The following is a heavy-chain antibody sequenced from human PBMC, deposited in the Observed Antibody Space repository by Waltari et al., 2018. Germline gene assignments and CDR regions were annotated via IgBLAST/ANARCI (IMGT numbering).Heavy chain of an antibody. Sequence: QVQLQESGPGLVKPSGTLSLTCAVSGGSISSSNWRSWVRQPPGKGLEWIGEIYHSGSTNYNPSLKSRVTISVDKSKNQFSLKLSSVTAADTAVYYCASLNYYDSSGYYNWFDPWGQGTLVTVSS. CDR3: ASLNYYDSSGYYNWFDP. V-gene: IGHV4-4*02. CDR2: IYHSGST. CDR1: GGSISSSNW. D-gene: IGHD3-22*01. J-gene: IGHJ5*02.